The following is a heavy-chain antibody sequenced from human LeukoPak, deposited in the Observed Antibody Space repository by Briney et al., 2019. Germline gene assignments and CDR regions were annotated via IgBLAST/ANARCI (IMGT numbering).Heavy chain of an antibody. CDR1: GGSISSYY. D-gene: IGHD3-22*01. Sequence: SETLSLTCTVSGGSISSYYWSWIRQPPGKGLEWIGYIYYSGSTNCNPSLKSRVTISVDTSKNQFSLKLSSVTAADTAVYYCARVSLSYYDNLQDYWGQGTLVTVSS. V-gene: IGHV4-59*01. CDR2: IYYSGST. J-gene: IGHJ4*02. CDR3: ARVSLSYYDNLQDY.